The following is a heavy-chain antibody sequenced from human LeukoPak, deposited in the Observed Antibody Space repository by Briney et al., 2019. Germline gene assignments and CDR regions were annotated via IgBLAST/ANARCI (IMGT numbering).Heavy chain of an antibody. J-gene: IGHJ4*02. CDR1: GVSISGYY. D-gene: IGHD2-15*01. CDR2: IYYSGTT. Sequence: PSETLSLTCNVFGVSISGYYWSWIRQPPGKGLEWIGYIYYSGTTNYTPSLRSRVTMSVDTSRNQISLKLNSVTAADTAVYYCATSYCTRIYCYATPFDYWGQGTLVTVPS. V-gene: IGHV4-59*01. CDR3: ATSYCTRIYCYATPFDY.